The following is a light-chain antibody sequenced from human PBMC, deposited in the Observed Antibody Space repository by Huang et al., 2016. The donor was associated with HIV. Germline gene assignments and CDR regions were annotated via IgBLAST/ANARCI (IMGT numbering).Light chain of an antibody. CDR1: QSVYSN. CDR3: QQYNDWPPWT. V-gene: IGKV3-15*01. Sequence: EIVMTQSPATLSVSPGERATLSCRASQSVYSNLAWYQQKPGQAPRLLVFGASTRATDIPARFSDSGSGTEFSLTINSLQSEDFAVYYCQQYNDWPPWTFGQGTKVEIK. J-gene: IGKJ1*01. CDR2: GAS.